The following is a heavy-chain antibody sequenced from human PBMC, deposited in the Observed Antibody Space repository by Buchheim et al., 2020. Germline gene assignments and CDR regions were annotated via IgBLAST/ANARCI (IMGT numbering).Heavy chain of an antibody. J-gene: IGHJ6*02. CDR2: IIPIFGTA. D-gene: IGHD2-15*01. CDR1: GGTFSSYA. Sequence: QVQLVQSGAEVKKPGSSVKVSCKASGGTFSSYAISWVRRAPGQGLEWMGGIIPIFGTANYAQKFQGRVTITADESTSTAYMELSSLRSEDTAVYYCAREYCSGGSCYQGMYYYGMDVWGQGTT. V-gene: IGHV1-69*01. CDR3: AREYCSGGSCYQGMYYYGMDV.